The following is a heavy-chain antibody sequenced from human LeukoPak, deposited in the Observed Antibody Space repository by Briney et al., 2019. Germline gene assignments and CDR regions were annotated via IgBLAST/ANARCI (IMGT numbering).Heavy chain of an antibody. V-gene: IGHV3-30*04. J-gene: IGHJ4*02. CDR1: GFTFSSYA. Sequence: GGSLRLSCAASGFTFSSYAMHWVRQAPGKGLEWVAVISYDGSNKYYADSVKGRFTISRDNSKNTLYLQMNSLRAEDTAVYYCARDPRDCSSTSCGYPGYWGQGTLVTVSS. CDR2: ISYDGSNK. D-gene: IGHD2-2*01. CDR3: ARDPRDCSSTSCGYPGY.